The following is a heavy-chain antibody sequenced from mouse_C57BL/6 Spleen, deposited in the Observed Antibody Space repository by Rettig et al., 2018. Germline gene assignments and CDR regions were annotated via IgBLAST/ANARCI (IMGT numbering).Heavy chain of an antibody. V-gene: IGHV1-76*01. J-gene: IGHJ3*01. Sequence: QVQLKQSGAELVRPGASVKLSCKASGYTFTDYYINWVKQRPGQGLEWIARIYPGSGNTYYNEKFKGKATLTAEKSSSTAYMQLSSLTSEDSAVYFCARGGTAQSPFAYWGQGTLVTVSA. CDR3: ARGGTAQSPFAY. CDR2: IYPGSGNT. D-gene: IGHD3-2*02. CDR1: GYTFTDYY.